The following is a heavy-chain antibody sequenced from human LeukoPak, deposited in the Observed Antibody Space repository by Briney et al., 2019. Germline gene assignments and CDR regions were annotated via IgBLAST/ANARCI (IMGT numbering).Heavy chain of an antibody. CDR2: INSDGSST. CDR1: GFTFSSYW. Sequence: GGSLRLSCAASGFTFSSYWMHWVRQAPGKGLVWVSRINSDGSSTSYADSVKGRFTISRDNAKNTLYLQMTSLRAEDTAVYYCASRGHVGSGTYSPYDYWGQGTLVGVSS. CDR3: ASRGHVGSGTYSPYDY. J-gene: IGHJ4*02. V-gene: IGHV3-74*01. D-gene: IGHD3-10*01.